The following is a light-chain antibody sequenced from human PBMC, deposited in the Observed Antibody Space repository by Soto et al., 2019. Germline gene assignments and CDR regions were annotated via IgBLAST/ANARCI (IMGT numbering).Light chain of an antibody. CDR3: ASSTSDSLYV. J-gene: IGLJ1*01. CDR2: KVT. Sequence: QSVRTQPASVSGSPGQSITISCTGTSSDVGGNEYVSWYQQYPGKVPKLLINKVTNRPSGVSYRFSGSKSGNTASLTISALLAEDEADYFCASSTSDSLYVFGTGTKVTVL. V-gene: IGLV2-14*01. CDR1: SSDVGGNEY.